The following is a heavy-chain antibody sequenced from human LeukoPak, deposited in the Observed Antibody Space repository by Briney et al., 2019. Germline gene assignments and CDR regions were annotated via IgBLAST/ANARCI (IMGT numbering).Heavy chain of an antibody. CDR1: GFSFSVYE. CDR3: TTLTVARNFDY. D-gene: IGHD5-12*01. V-gene: IGHV3-48*03. Sequence: GGSLRLSCAASGFSFSVYEMHWIRHAPGKGLEWISDISSSGTTTYYADSVKGRFTISRDNAKNSLYLQMNSLRAEDTAVYYCTTLTVARNFDYWGQGTLVTVSS. J-gene: IGHJ4*02. CDR2: ISSSGTTT.